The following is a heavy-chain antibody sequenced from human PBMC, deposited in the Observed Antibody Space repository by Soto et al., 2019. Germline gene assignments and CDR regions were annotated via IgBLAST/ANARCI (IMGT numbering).Heavy chain of an antibody. J-gene: IGHJ4*02. CDR3: ARAGVTMVRGVSMPRNFDY. Sequence: ASVKVPCKASGYTFASYYMHWVRQAPGQGLEWMGLINPSGGGTNYAQKFQGRVTMTRDTSTSTAYMELSRLRSDDTAVYYCARAGVTMVRGVSMPRNFDYWGQGTLVTVSS. V-gene: IGHV1-2*02. CDR1: GYTFASYY. CDR2: INPSGGGT. D-gene: IGHD3-10*01.